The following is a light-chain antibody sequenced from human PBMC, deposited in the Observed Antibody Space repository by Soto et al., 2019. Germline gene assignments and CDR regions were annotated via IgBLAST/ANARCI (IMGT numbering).Light chain of an antibody. Sequence: QSVLTQPPSASGSPGQSVTISCTGTSSDVGGYNYVSWYQQHPGKAPKLMIYEVSKWPSGVPDRFSGSKSGNTASLTVSGLQAEDEADYYCSSYAGSNMGVFGTGTKVTVL. V-gene: IGLV2-8*01. J-gene: IGLJ1*01. CDR3: SSYAGSNMGV. CDR2: EVS. CDR1: SSDVGGYNY.